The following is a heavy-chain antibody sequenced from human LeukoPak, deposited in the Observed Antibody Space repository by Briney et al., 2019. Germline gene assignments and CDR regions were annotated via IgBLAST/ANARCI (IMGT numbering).Heavy chain of an antibody. Sequence: SVKLSCKASGGTFSSYAISWVRQAPGQGLEWMGRIIPIFGTANYAQKFQGRVTITADKSTSTAYMELSSLRSEDTAVYYCARDLKYYYDSSGYYPNWFDPWGQGSPVTVSS. CDR1: GGTFSSYA. V-gene: IGHV1-69*06. CDR2: IIPIFGTA. J-gene: IGHJ5*02. CDR3: ARDLKYYYDSSGYYPNWFDP. D-gene: IGHD3-22*01.